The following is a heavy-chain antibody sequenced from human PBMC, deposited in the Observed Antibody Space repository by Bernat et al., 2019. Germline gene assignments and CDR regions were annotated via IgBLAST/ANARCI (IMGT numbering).Heavy chain of an antibody. V-gene: IGHV3-15*01. Sequence: EVQLVESGGGLVKPGGSLRLSCAASGFTFSNAWMSWVRQAPGKGLEWVGHIKSKTDGGTTDYAAPVKGRFTISRDDSKNTLYLQMNSLKTEDTAVYYCTTDRFIVGATVPSTYWGQGTLVTVSS. CDR2: IKSKTDGGTT. CDR3: TTDRFIVGATVPSTY. D-gene: IGHD1-26*01. CDR1: GFTFSNAW. J-gene: IGHJ4*02.